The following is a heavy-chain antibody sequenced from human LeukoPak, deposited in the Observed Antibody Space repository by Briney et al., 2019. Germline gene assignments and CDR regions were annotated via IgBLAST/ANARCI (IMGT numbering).Heavy chain of an antibody. CDR1: GGSFSGFY. Sequence: SETLSLTCAVYGGSFSGFYWSWIRQPPGKGLERIGEINHSGSTNYNPSLKSRVTISVDTSKNQFSLKLSSVTAADTAVYYCAREDGIEYSSSFDYWGQGTLVTVSS. CDR2: INHSGST. D-gene: IGHD6-6*01. CDR3: AREDGIEYSSSFDY. V-gene: IGHV4-34*01. J-gene: IGHJ4*02.